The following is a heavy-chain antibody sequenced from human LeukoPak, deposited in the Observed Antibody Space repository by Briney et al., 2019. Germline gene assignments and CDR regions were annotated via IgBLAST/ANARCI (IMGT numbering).Heavy chain of an antibody. CDR2: IWYDGSNK. D-gene: IGHD5-18*01. V-gene: IGHV3-33*06. CDR3: AKATELWLLDY. CDR1: GFTFTNYG. J-gene: IGHJ4*02. Sequence: GRSLRLSCAASGFTFTNYGMHWVRQAPGKVLEWVAVIWYDGSNKYYADSVKGRFTISRDNSKTTLYLQMDSLRAEDTAVYYCAKATELWLLDYWGQGTLVTVSS.